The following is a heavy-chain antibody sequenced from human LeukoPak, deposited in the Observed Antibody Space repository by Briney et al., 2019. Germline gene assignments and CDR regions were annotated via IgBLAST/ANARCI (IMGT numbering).Heavy chain of an antibody. CDR3: ARALSWTTESYYYMDV. V-gene: IGHV3-53*01. CDR2: IYSGGST. CDR1: GFTVSSNY. D-gene: IGHD3/OR15-3a*01. J-gene: IGHJ6*03. Sequence: GGSLRLSCAASGFTVSSNYMSWVRQAPGKGLEWVSVIYSGGSTYYADSVKGRFTISRDNSKNTLYLQMNSLRAEDTAVYYCARALSWTTESYYYMDVWGKGTTVTVSS.